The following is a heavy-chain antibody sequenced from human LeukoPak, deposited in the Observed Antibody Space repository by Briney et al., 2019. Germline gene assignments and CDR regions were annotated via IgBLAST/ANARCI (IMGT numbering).Heavy chain of an antibody. Sequence: PSETLSLTCAAYGGSFRGYYWSWIRQPPGKGLEWIGEINHSGSTNYNPSLKSRVTISLDTSMKKFSLKLNSVTAADTAVYYCASTERCSTTCPLDYWGQGTLVTVSS. D-gene: IGHD2-2*01. J-gene: IGHJ4*02. CDR3: ASTERCSTTCPLDY. CDR2: INHSGST. V-gene: IGHV4-34*01. CDR1: GGSFRGYY.